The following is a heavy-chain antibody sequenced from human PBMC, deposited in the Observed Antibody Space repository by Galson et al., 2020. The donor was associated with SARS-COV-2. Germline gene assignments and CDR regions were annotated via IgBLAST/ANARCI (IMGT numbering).Heavy chain of an antibody. CDR3: ARDGYDFWSGPLGYMDV. V-gene: IGHV4-34*01. D-gene: IGHD3-3*01. J-gene: IGHJ6*03. CDR1: GGSFSGNY. Sequence: SETLSLTCGVYGGSFSGNYWSWIRQPPGKGLEWIGAINHSGSTNYNPSLKSRVTISADTSKNQFSLKLSSVTAADTAVYYCARDGYDFWSGPLGYMDVWGKGTTVTVSS. CDR2: INHSGST.